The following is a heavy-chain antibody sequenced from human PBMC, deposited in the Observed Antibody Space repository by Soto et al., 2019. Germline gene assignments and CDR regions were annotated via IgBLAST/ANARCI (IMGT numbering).Heavy chain of an antibody. CDR2: ISGSGGST. V-gene: IGHV3-23*01. CDR3: AKDQSTPYCDILTGSRGGLKY. Sequence: GGSLRLSCAASGFTFSSYAMSWVRQAPGKGLEWVSAISGSGGSTYYADSVKGRLTISRDNSKNTLYLQMNSLGAEETTGYYCAKDQSTPYCDILTGSRGGLKYWGQGTLVTVSS. J-gene: IGHJ4*02. CDR1: GFTFSSYA. D-gene: IGHD3-9*01.